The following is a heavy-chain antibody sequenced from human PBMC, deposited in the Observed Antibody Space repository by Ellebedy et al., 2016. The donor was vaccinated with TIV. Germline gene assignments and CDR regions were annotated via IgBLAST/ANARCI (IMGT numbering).Heavy chain of an antibody. CDR2: IYRGGST. D-gene: IGHD3-22*01. J-gene: IGHJ4*02. Sequence: PGGSLRLSCAASGFTVSSNYMSWVRQAPGKGLEWVSVIYRGGSTYYADSVKGRFTISRDNAKNSLYLQMNSLRAEDTAVYYCAREGTMIALEVFYFDYWGLGTLVTVSS. CDR3: AREGTMIALEVFYFDY. V-gene: IGHV3-53*01. CDR1: GFTVSSNY.